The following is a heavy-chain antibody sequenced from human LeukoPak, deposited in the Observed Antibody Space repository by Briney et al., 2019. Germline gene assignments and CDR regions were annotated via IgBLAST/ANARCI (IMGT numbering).Heavy chain of an antibody. Sequence: GESLRLSCAASGFTVSSNYMSWVRQVPGKGLEWVSVIYSDGTISYADSVKGRFTISRDNSENTLYLQMNSLRAEDTAVYYCAREQGYYSVPGYWGQGTLVTVSS. CDR3: AREQGYYSVPGY. J-gene: IGHJ4*02. CDR1: GFTVSSNY. V-gene: IGHV3-66*01. CDR2: IYSDGTI. D-gene: IGHD3-22*01.